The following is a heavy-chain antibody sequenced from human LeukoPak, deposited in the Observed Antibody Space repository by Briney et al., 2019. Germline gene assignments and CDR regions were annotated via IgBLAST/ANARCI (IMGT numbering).Heavy chain of an antibody. V-gene: IGHV3-74*01. Sequence: GGSLRLSCAASGCTFSNYWMHWVRQVPGKGLVWVSRINDDGSATFYADSVEGRFTISRDNAKNTLFLQMSSLRAEDTAVYFCAREILAPGKTHDYWGQGTLVTVSS. CDR3: AREILAPGKTHDY. CDR2: INDDGSAT. J-gene: IGHJ4*02. CDR1: GCTFSNYW.